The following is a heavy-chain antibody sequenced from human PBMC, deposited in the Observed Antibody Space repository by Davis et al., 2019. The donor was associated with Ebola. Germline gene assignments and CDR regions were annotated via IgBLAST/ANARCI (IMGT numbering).Heavy chain of an antibody. Sequence: PSETLSLTCAVSGGSISSSNWWSWVRQPPGKGLEWIGEIYHSGSTNYNPSLKSRVTISVDKSKNQFSLKLSSVTAADTAVYYCARDRQWGPRGVYYYYGMDVWGQGTTVTVSS. CDR2: IYHSGST. D-gene: IGHD6-19*01. CDR3: ARDRQWGPRGVYYYYGMDV. CDR1: GGSISSSNW. J-gene: IGHJ6*02. V-gene: IGHV4-4*02.